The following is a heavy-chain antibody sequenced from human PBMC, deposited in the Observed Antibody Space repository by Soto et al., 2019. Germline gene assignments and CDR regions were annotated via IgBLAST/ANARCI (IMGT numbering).Heavy chain of an antibody. J-gene: IGHJ4*02. CDR2: IDRFGTT. CDR3: AKDIFASVWLDFDY. CDR1: GFTFSTEA. V-gene: IGHV3-23*01. D-gene: IGHD3-3*01. Sequence: EVQLLESGGGLVQPGGSLRLSCAASGFTFSTEAMSWVRQAPGKGLEWVSAIDRFGTTYYPDSVKGRFTISRDNSKNTLYLQMNGLRAEDTAVYYCAKDIFASVWLDFDYWGLGSLVTVSS.